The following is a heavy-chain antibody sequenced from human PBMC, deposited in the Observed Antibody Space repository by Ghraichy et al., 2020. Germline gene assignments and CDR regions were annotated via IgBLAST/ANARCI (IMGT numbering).Heavy chain of an antibody. V-gene: IGHV3-21*01. CDR2: ISTTSRHI. Sequence: LSLTCAASGFTFRTYSMDWVRQAPGKGLEWVSSISTTSRHIYYADSVKGRFIISRDNGKNSLYLQMSSLKAEDTAMYYCARGAQTVQRENAFDIWGQGTMVTVSS. D-gene: IGHD2-21*02. J-gene: IGHJ3*02. CDR1: GFTFRTYS. CDR3: ARGAQTVQRENAFDI.